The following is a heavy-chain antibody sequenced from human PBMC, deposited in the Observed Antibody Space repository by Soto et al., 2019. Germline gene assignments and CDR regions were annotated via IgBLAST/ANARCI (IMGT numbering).Heavy chain of an antibody. D-gene: IGHD2-2*02. CDR3: ARESNIVVVPAAINAFDI. CDR2: INPNSGDR. V-gene: IGHV1-2*02. CDR1: GYTFTGYY. Sequence: QEPLVQSGAEVKKPGASVKVSCKTSGYTFTGYYMHWVRQAPGQGLEWMGWINPNSGDRNYAQKFQGRVTMAGDTSISTAYMELSRLRSDDTAVYYCARESNIVVVPAAINAFDIWGQGTMVTVSS. J-gene: IGHJ3*02.